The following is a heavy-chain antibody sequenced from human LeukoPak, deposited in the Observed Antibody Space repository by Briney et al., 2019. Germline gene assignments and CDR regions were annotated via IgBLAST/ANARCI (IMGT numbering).Heavy chain of an antibody. J-gene: IGHJ4*02. CDR3: ARPVSSSWFYFDY. V-gene: IGHV4-59*08. D-gene: IGHD6-13*01. Sequence: SETLSLTCTVSGGSISSYYWSWIRQPPGKGLEWIGYIYYSGSTNYNPSLKSRVTISVDTSKNQFSLKLSSVTAADTAVYYCARPVSSSWFYFDYWGQGTLVTVSS. CDR1: GGSISSYY. CDR2: IYYSGST.